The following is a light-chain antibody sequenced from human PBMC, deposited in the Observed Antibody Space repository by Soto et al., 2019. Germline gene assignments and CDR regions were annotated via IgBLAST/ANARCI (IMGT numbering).Light chain of an antibody. J-gene: IGKJ2*01. CDR2: ATS. Sequence: IQMTQSPSSRSASVGDTVTITFRASQTMSFYLNWYQQKPGRTPNLLIYATSSLQSGVPSRFDGSGSGTEFTLTISSLQPDDVATYYCQQSFSTPHTVGQGTKLELK. CDR3: QQSFSTPHT. V-gene: IGKV1-39*01. CDR1: QTMSFY.